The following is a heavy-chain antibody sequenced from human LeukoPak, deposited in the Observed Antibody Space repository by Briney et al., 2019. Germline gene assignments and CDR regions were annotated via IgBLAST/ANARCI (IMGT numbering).Heavy chain of an antibody. J-gene: IGHJ4*02. CDR3: AVGARSWSLDY. CDR1: GFTFSSYA. Sequence: GRSLRLSCAASGFTFSSYAMHWVRQAPGKGLEWVAVISYDGSNKYYADSVKGRFTISRDNSKNTLYLQMNRLRAEDTAVYYCAVGARSWSLDYWGQGTLVTVSS. CDR2: ISYDGSNK. V-gene: IGHV3-30-3*01. D-gene: IGHD6-13*01.